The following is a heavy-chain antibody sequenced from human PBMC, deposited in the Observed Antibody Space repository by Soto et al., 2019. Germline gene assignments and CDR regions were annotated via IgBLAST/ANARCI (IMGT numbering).Heavy chain of an antibody. CDR1: GGSISSGGYY. D-gene: IGHD3-22*01. V-gene: IGHV4-31*03. J-gene: IGHJ6*02. CDR2: IYYSGST. Sequence: ASETLSLTCTVSGGSISSGGYYWSWIRQHPGKGLEWIGYIYYSGSTYYNPSLKSRVTISVDTSKNQFSLKLSSVTAADTAVYYCARDYYDSSGYMSTSGDYYYGMDVWGQGTTVTVSS. CDR3: ARDYYDSSGYMSTSGDYYYGMDV.